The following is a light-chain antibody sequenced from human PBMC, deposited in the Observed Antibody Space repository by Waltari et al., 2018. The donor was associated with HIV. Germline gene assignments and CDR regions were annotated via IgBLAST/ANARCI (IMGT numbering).Light chain of an antibody. J-gene: IGLJ2*01. CDR1: SSDVGVSNY. V-gene: IGLV2-14*01. CDR3: SSSTSSSTRI. Sequence: QSALTQPASVSGSPGQTITISCTGTSSDVGVSNYVSWYQQHPGKAPKLIIFEVSIRPSGVSKRFSGSKSGNTASLTISGLQAEDDADYYGSSSTSSSTRIFGGGTKLTVL. CDR2: EVS.